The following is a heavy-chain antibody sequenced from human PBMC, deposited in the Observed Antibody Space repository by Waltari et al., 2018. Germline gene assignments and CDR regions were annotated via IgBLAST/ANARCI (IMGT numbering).Heavy chain of an antibody. D-gene: IGHD2-21*02. Sequence: QVQLQESGPGLVKPSETLSLTCTVSGGSISSYYWSWIRQPPGKGLEWIGYIYYSGSTTYNPSLKSRVTISVDTSKNQFSLKLSSVTAADTAVYYCARVGTVVTPYYYYYMDVWGKGTTVTVSS. CDR2: IYYSGST. V-gene: IGHV4-59*01. CDR1: GGSISSYY. CDR3: ARVGTVVTPYYYYYMDV. J-gene: IGHJ6*03.